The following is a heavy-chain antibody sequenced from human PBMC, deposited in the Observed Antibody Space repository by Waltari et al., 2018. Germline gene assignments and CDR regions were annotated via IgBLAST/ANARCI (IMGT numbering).Heavy chain of an antibody. CDR1: GLNIKDNA. CDR3: AKLWWGIYYYGMDV. D-gene: IGHD2-15*01. Sequence: EVQLLESGGGLVQPGGSLRLSCVASGLNIKDNALSWVRQAPGKGLEWVSSISATGTRIYYADSVKGRFTISRDNSKNTIYVQMNSLSADDTAVYYCAKLWWGIYYYGMDVWGQGTAVTVS. V-gene: IGHV3-23*01. J-gene: IGHJ6*02. CDR2: ISATGTRI.